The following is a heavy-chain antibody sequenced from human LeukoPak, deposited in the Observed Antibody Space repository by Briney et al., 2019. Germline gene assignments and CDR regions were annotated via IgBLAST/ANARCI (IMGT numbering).Heavy chain of an antibody. CDR2: ISGNGATT. D-gene: IGHD2-2*01. CDR3: AKRIGSSTTQIDY. V-gene: IGHV3-23*01. Sequence: GGSLRLSCAASGFTFSNYVLNWVRQAPGKGLEWVSTISGNGATTHYVDSVKGRFTISRDNSKNALYLQMNSLRVEDTAIYYCAKRIGSSTTQIDYWGQGTLVTVSS. CDR1: GFTFSNYV. J-gene: IGHJ4*02.